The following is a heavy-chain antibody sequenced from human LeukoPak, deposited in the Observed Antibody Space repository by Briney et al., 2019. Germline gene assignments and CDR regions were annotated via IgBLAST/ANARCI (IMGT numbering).Heavy chain of an antibody. CDR1: GYTFTNYD. D-gene: IGHD1-1*01. J-gene: IGHJ3*02. Sequence: ASVKVSCKASGYTFTNYDINWVGQAPGQGLEWMGWMNPNSGKTGYAQKFPGRVTMTRNTSISTAYMELSSLRSEDTAVYYCATRGSQLPKGAFDIWGQGTMVTVSS. CDR3: ATRGSQLPKGAFDI. V-gene: IGHV1-8*01. CDR2: MNPNSGKT.